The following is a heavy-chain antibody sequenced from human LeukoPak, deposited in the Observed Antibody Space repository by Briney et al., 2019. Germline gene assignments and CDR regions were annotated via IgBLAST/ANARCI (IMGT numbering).Heavy chain of an antibody. V-gene: IGHV3-9*03. CDR1: GFTFDDYA. Sequence: PGGSLRLSCAASGFTFDDYAMHWVRQAPGKGLEWVSGISWNSGSIGYADSAKGRFTISRDNAKNSLYLQMNSLRAEDMALYYCAKAGTSIAAPYYFDYWGQGTLVTVSS. J-gene: IGHJ4*02. D-gene: IGHD6-13*01. CDR3: AKAGTSIAAPYYFDY. CDR2: ISWNSGSI.